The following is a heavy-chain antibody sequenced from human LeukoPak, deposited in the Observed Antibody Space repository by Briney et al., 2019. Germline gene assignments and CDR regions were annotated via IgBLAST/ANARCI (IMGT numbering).Heavy chain of an antibody. J-gene: IGHJ4*02. CDR1: GFTSSSYG. V-gene: IGHV3-33*01. CDR3: ARDAVDTAMNLDY. D-gene: IGHD5-18*01. CDR2: IWYDGSNK. Sequence: PGRSLRLSCAASGFTSSSYGMHWVRQAPGKGLEWVAVIWYDGSNKYYADSVKGRFTISRDNSKNTLYLQMNSLRAEDTAVYYCARDAVDTAMNLDYWGQGTLVTVSS.